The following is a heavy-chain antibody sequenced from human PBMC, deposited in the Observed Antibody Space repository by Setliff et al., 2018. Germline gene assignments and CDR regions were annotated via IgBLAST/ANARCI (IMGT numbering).Heavy chain of an antibody. CDR3: AKFGPLDLTGDWAFDN. D-gene: IGHD7-27*01. V-gene: IGHV4-38-2*01. J-gene: IGHJ4*02. Sequence: SETLSLTCGVSGYSISSGHFWGWIRQPPGKGLEWLGNIFHSGSTYYNPTLNSRVTMSVDTSKNQFSLMLTSVTAADTAVYYCAKFGPLDLTGDWAFDNWGQGTLVTVSS. CDR1: GYSISSGHF. CDR2: IFHSGST.